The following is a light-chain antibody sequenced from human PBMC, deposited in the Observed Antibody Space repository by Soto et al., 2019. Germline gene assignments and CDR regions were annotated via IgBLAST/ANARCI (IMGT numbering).Light chain of an antibody. V-gene: IGLV2-14*01. CDR2: DVN. CDR3: SSYTSTWV. CDR1: SSDVGGYNY. J-gene: IGLJ1*01. Sequence: QSALTQPASVSGSLGQSITISCTGTSSDVGGYNYVSWYQQYPGEAPKLILYDVNSRPSGVSNRFSGSKSGNTASLTISGLQAVDEADYYCSSYTSTWVFGTGTKVTVL.